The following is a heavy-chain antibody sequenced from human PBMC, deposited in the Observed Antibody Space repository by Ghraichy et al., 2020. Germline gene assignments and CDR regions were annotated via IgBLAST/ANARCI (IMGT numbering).Heavy chain of an antibody. CDR1: GYSFTSYW. Sequence: GESLNISCKGSGYSFTSYWIGWVRQMPGKGLEWMGIIYPGDSDTRYSPSFQGQVTISADKSISTAYLQWSSLKASDTAMYYCASPAEKREWELLSDAFDIWGQGTMVTVSS. CDR2: IYPGDSDT. D-gene: IGHD1-26*01. V-gene: IGHV5-51*01. CDR3: ASPAEKREWELLSDAFDI. J-gene: IGHJ3*02.